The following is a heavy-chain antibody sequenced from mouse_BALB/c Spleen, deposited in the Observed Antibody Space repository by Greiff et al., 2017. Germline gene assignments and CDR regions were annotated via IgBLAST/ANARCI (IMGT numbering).Heavy chain of an antibody. CDR1: GYTFSSYW. CDR2: ILPGSGST. D-gene: IGHD3-3*01. Sequence: QVQLLESGAELMKPGASVKISCKATGYTFSSYWIAWVKQRPGHGLEWIGEILPGSGSTNYNEKFKGKATFTADTSSNTAYMQLSSLTSEDSAVYYGASYARRGEGGCFDYWGQGTTLTVSA. J-gene: IGHJ2*01. V-gene: IGHV1-9*01. CDR3: ASYARRGEGGCFDY.